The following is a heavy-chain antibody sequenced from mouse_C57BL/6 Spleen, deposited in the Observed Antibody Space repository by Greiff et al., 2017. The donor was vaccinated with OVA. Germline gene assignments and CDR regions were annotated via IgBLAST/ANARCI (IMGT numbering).Heavy chain of an antibody. CDR2: INPNNGGT. D-gene: IGHD6-1*01. Sequence: EVQLQQSGPELVKPGASVKISCKASGYTFTDYYMNWVKQSHGKSLEWIGDINPNNGGTSYNQKFKGKATLTVDKSSSTAYMELRSLTSEDSAVYYCAWGHGSWFAYWGQGTLVTVSA. CDR1: GYTFTDYY. V-gene: IGHV1-26*01. J-gene: IGHJ3*01. CDR3: AWGHGSWFAY.